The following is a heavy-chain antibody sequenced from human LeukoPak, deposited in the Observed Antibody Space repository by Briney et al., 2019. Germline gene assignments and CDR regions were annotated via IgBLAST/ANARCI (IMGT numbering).Heavy chain of an antibody. CDR3: ARRNHYFYYMDV. J-gene: IGHJ6*03. CDR2: IFPSGSA. Sequence: PSDTLSLPHSFWGRPLKSYYWPWMRDSPVKGRVWIGYIFPSGSAFYTPSLESRVTISLDTSENQFSLTLSSVTAADTAVYYCARRNHYFYYMDVWGKGTTVTVSS. V-gene: IGHV4-4*09. CDR1: GRPLKSYY.